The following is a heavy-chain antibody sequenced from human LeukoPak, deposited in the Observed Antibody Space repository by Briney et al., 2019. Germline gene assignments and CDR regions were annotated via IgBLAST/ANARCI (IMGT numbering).Heavy chain of an antibody. V-gene: IGHV3-53*04. CDR3: AREISSSGDY. CDR1: GFTVSSNY. Sequence: GGSLRLSCAASGFTVSSNYMSWVRQAPGKGLEGGSVIYSGGSTYYTDPVKGRFTISTHNSKNKLYLQMNSLRAEDTAVYYCAREISSSGDYWGQGTLVTVSS. D-gene: IGHD6-6*01. J-gene: IGHJ4*02. CDR2: IYSGGST.